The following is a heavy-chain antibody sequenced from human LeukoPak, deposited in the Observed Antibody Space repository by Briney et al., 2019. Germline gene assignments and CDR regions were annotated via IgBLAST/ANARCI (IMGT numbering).Heavy chain of an antibody. D-gene: IGHD3-22*01. J-gene: IGHJ5*02. V-gene: IGHV4-61*02. CDR2: IYTSGSTTSVST. CDR1: GASISSGSFY. CDR3: ARVYFASRGSYSDNWFDP. Sequence: SETLSLTCTVSGASISSGSFYWSWLRQPAGQGLEWIGRIYTSGSTTSVSTNYNPSLKSRVTISVDTSKNQFSLRLSSVTAAGTAVYYCARVYFASRGSYSDNWFDPCGQGDLVTVSS.